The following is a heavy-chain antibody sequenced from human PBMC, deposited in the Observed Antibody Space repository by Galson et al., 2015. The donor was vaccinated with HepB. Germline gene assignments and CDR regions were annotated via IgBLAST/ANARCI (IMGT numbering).Heavy chain of an antibody. D-gene: IGHD1-26*01. V-gene: IGHV1-2*02. CDR1: GYTFTGYY. CDR2: INPNSGGT. J-gene: IGHJ6*02. CDR3: ARAGWEWPHYYGMDV. Sequence: SVKVSCKASGYTFTGYYMHWVRQAPGQGLEWMGWINPNSGGTNYAQKFQGRVTMTRDTSISTAYMELSRLRSDDTAVYYCARAGWEWPHYYGMDVWGQGTTVTVSS.